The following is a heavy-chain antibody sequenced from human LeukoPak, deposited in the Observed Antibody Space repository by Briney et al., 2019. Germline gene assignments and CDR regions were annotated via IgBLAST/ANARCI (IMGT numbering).Heavy chain of an antibody. CDR3: ARIGDYGGMDV. Sequence: SETLSLTCTVSGYSISSGYYWGWIRQPPGKGLEWIGSIYHSGSTYYNPSLKSRVTISVDTSKNQFSLKLSSVTAADTAVYYCARIGDYGGMDVWGQGTTVTVSS. CDR1: GYSISSGYY. CDR2: IYHSGST. D-gene: IGHD4/OR15-4a*01. V-gene: IGHV4-38-2*02. J-gene: IGHJ6*02.